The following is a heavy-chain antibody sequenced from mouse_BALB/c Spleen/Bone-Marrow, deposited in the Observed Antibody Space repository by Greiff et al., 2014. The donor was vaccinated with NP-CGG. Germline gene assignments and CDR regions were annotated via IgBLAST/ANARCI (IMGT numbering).Heavy chain of an antibody. V-gene: IGHV14-3*02. J-gene: IGHJ4*01. CDR1: GFNIKDTY. CDR3: AIYYGNYYAMDY. D-gene: IGHD2-1*01. Sequence: EVKLMEPGAELVKPGASVKLSCTASGFNIKDTYMHWVKQRPEQGLEWIGRIDPANGNTKYDPKFQGKATITADTSSNTAYLQLSSLTSEDTAVYYCAIYYGNYYAMDYWGQGTSVTVSS. CDR2: IDPANGNT.